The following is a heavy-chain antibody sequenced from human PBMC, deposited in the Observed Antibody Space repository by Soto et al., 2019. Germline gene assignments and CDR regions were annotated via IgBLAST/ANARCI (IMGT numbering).Heavy chain of an antibody. J-gene: IGHJ6*02. CDR2: IDPSDSYT. CDR1: GYSFTSYW. V-gene: IGHV5-10-1*01. Sequence: GGSLKISCNGSGYSFTSYWISWVRQMPWKGLEWMGRIDPSDSYTNYSPSFQGHVTISADKSISTAYLQWSSLKASDTAMYYCARGAGISPSHYYYGMDVWGQGTTVTVSS. D-gene: IGHD6-19*01. CDR3: ARGAGISPSHYYYGMDV.